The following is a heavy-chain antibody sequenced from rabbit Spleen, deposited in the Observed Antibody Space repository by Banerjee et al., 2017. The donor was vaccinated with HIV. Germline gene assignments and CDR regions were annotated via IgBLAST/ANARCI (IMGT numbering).Heavy chain of an antibody. CDR3: ARGPPYAGYAGYGYVYLNL. D-gene: IGHD6-1*01. CDR2: IDPIFHIT. V-gene: IGHV1S47*01. CDR1: GFDFSSYG. J-gene: IGHJ4*01. Sequence: QEQLKETGGGLVQPGGSLTLSCKASGFDFSSYGVSWVRQAPGKGLEWIGYIDPIFHITTYANWVSGRFSISRENTQNTLYLQLNSLTAADTATYFCARGPPYAGYAGYGYVYLNLWGPGTLVTVS.